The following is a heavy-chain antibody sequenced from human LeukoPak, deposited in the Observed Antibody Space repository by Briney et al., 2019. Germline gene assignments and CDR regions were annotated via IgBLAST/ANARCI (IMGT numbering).Heavy chain of an antibody. V-gene: IGHV3-23*01. CDR1: GFTFSSYA. CDR3: AKVGPRRLRFLEWSNYGNWFDP. CDR2: ISGSGGST. D-gene: IGHD3-3*01. J-gene: IGHJ5*02. Sequence: GGSLRLSCAASGFTFSSYAMSWVRQAPGKGLEWVSAISGSGGSTYYADSVKGRFTISRDNSKNTLYLRMNSLRAEDTAVYYCAKVGPRRLRFLEWSNYGNWFDPWGQGTLVTVSS.